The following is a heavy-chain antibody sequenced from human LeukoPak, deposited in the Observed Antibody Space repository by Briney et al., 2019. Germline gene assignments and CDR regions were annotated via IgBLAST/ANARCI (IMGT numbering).Heavy chain of an antibody. J-gene: IGHJ5*02. Sequence: PGGSLRLSCAASGFTFSSYWMHWVRQVPGKGLVWVSRINTDGSSTRYADSVKGRFTISRDNAKNTLYLQMNSLRAEDTAVYYCARVPLGEFRGFDPWGQGTLVTVSS. V-gene: IGHV3-74*01. CDR2: INTDGSST. D-gene: IGHD3-10*01. CDR3: ARVPLGEFRGFDP. CDR1: GFTFSSYW.